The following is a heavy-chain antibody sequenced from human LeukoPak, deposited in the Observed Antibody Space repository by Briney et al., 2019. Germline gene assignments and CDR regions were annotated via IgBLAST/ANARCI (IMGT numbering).Heavy chain of an antibody. CDR2: IYYSGST. J-gene: IGHJ4*02. D-gene: IGHD3-9*01. CDR3: ARRRKDILTGRYYFDY. V-gene: IGHV4-39*07. CDR1: GGSISSSSYY. Sequence: PSETLSLTCTVSGGSISSSSYYWGWIRQPPGKGLEWIGSIYYSGSTYYNPSLKSRVTISVDTSKNQFSLKLSSVTAADTAVYYCARRRKDILTGRYYFDYWGQGTLVTVSS.